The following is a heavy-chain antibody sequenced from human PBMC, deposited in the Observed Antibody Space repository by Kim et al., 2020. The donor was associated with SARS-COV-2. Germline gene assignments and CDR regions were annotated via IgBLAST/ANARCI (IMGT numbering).Heavy chain of an antibody. CDR1: GFTFSSYA. CDR3: AKTGVGYYYDSSGYPDY. Sequence: GGSLRLSCAASGFTFSSYAMSWVRQAPGKGLEWVSAISGSGGSTYYADSVKGRFTISRDNSKNTLYLQMNSLRAEDTAVYYCAKTGVGYYYDSSGYPDYWGQGTLVTVSS. CDR2: ISGSGGST. D-gene: IGHD3-22*01. J-gene: IGHJ4*02. V-gene: IGHV3-23*01.